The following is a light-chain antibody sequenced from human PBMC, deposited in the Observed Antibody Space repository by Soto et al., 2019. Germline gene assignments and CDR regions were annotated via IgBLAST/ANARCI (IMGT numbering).Light chain of an antibody. CDR1: QSVDNF. J-gene: IGKJ4*01. Sequence: IVLTQSPATLSLSPGERATLSCRASQSVDNFLAWYQQKVGQAPRLLIYDAFKRATGTPARFSGSGSGTDFTLTISSLEPEDLAVYYCQQRTLFGGGTKVEIK. CDR3: QQRTL. CDR2: DAF. V-gene: IGKV3-11*01.